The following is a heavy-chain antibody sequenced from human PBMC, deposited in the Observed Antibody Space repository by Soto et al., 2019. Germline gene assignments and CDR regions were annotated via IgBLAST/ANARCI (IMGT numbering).Heavy chain of an antibody. V-gene: IGHV3-21*01. CDR2: ISSSSSYI. CDR1: GFTFSSYS. J-gene: IGHJ6*02. CDR3: ARDLEYSSSWPLDYYYYGMDV. Sequence: GGSLRLSCAASGFTFSSYSMNWVRQAPGKGLEWVSSISSSSSYIYYADSVKGRFTISRDNAKNSLYLQMNSLRAEDTAVYYCARDLEYSSSWPLDYYYYGMDVWGQGTTVTVSS. D-gene: IGHD6-13*01.